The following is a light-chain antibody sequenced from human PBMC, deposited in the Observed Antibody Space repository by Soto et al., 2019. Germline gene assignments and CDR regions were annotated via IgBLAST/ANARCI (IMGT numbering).Light chain of an antibody. CDR2: AAS. CDR1: QSIRSGY. Sequence: IVLTQSPGTLSLSPGESATLSCRASQSIRSGYVAWYQQKPGQAPRLLIYAASARATGLPDRFSGSGSGTDFTLTISRLESEDFAMYYCHCQDFGNSAVYSFGQGTKLEI. V-gene: IGKV3-20*01. J-gene: IGKJ2*01. CDR3: HCQDFGNSAVYS.